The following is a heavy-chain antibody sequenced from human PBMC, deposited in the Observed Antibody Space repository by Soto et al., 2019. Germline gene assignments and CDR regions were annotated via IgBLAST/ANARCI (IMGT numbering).Heavy chain of an antibody. CDR3: ARVYSGSYSDS. D-gene: IGHD1-26*01. CDR1: GGSIRSNNW. Sequence: QVQLQESGPGLVKPSGTLSLTCAVSGGSIRSNNWWSWVRQPPGKGLEWIGEIFHSGSTNYNPSLKTRVTISVDKSKNQFYLKMSSVTAADTAVYYCARVYSGSYSDSWGQGTLVTVSS. CDR2: IFHSGST. J-gene: IGHJ4*02. V-gene: IGHV4-4*02.